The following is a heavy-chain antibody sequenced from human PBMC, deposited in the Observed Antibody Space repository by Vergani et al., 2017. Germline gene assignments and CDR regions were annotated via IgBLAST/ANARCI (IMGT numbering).Heavy chain of an antibody. Sequence: QVQLQQWGAGLLKPSETLSLTCAVYGGSFSGYYWSWIRQPPGKGLEWIGEINHSGSTNYNPSLKSRVTISVDTSKNQFSLKLSSVTAADTAVYYCARGRLRTKAYFDYWGQGTLVTVSS. J-gene: IGHJ4*02. V-gene: IGHV4-34*01. D-gene: IGHD4-17*01. CDR2: INHSGST. CDR3: ARGRLRTKAYFDY. CDR1: GGSFSGYY.